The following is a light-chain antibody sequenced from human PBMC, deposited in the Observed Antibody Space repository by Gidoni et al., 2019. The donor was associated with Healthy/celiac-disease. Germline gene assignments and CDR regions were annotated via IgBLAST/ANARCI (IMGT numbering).Light chain of an antibody. CDR2: AAS. CDR1: QSISSY. V-gene: IGKV1-39*01. CDR3: QQSYSTPNS. J-gene: IGKJ3*01. Sequence: DIQMTQSPSSLSASVGDRVTITCRASQSISSYLNWYQQKPGKAPKLLIYAASSLQSGVPSRFSCSGSGTDFTLTNSSLQPEDFATYYCQQSYSTPNSFGPGTKVDIK.